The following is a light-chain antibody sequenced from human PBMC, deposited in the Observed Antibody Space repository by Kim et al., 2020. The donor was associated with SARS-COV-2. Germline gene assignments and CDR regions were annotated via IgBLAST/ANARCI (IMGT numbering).Light chain of an antibody. CDR2: DAS. V-gene: IGKV1-5*01. J-gene: IGKJ1*01. CDR3: QHYHNFSPA. Sequence: DIQMTQSPSTLSASVGDRVTITCRANQSISDWLAWYQQKPGKGFKLLIYDASDLETGVPSRFSGTGSGTEFTLTISSLQPDDFATYYCQHYHNFSPAFGQGTKVDIK. CDR1: QSISDW.